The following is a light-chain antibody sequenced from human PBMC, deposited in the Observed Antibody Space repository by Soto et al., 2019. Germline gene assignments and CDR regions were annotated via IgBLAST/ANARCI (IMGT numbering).Light chain of an antibody. V-gene: IGLV2-11*01. CDR2: DVS. CDR1: SSDVGGDNY. Sequence: QSALTQPRSVSGSPGQSVTISCTGTSSDVGGDNYVSWNQQHPGTVPKLMIYDVSNRPSGVPDRFSGSKSGNTASLTISGLQAEDEADYYCCSYAGGHPSLLFGGGTKVTVL. J-gene: IGLJ2*01. CDR3: CSYAGGHPSLL.